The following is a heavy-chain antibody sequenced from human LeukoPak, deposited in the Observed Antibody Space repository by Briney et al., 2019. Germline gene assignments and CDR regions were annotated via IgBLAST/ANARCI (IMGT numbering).Heavy chain of an antibody. D-gene: IGHD2-15*01. CDR3: AKGRGYCSGANCAGTAFDI. Sequence: PGGSLRLSCAASGITFSTYAMSWVRQAPGKGLEWVSVISGSGTGTYYADSVQGRFTISRDNSNNTVHLQMISLRDDDTAIYYCAKGRGYCSGANCAGTAFDIWGQGTMVTVSS. CDR2: ISGSGTGT. CDR1: GITFSTYA. J-gene: IGHJ3*02. V-gene: IGHV3-23*01.